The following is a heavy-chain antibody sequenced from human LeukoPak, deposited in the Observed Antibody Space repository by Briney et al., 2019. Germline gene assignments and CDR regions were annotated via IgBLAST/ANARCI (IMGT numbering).Heavy chain of an antibody. Sequence: GGSLRLSCAASGFTVSSNYMSWDRQAPGKGLEWVSVIYSGGSTHYADSVKGRFTISRDNSKNTLYLQMNSLRAEDTAVYYCARDRGGGQQLPYWYFDLWGRGTLVTVSS. CDR2: IYSGGST. J-gene: IGHJ2*01. CDR3: ARDRGGGQQLPYWYFDL. V-gene: IGHV3-53*01. CDR1: GFTVSSNY. D-gene: IGHD6-13*01.